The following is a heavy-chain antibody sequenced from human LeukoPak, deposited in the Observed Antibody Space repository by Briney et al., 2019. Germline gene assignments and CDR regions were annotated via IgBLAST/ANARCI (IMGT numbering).Heavy chain of an antibody. D-gene: IGHD1-14*01. Sequence: PSETQSLTCAVYGGSFSGYYWSWIRQPPGKGLEWIGEINHSGSTNYNPSLKSRVTISVDTSKNQFSLKLSSVTAADTAVYYCARDTGVRPRVAHFDYWGQGTLVTVSS. V-gene: IGHV4-34*01. CDR1: GGSFSGYY. J-gene: IGHJ4*02. CDR3: ARDTGVRPRVAHFDY. CDR2: INHSGST.